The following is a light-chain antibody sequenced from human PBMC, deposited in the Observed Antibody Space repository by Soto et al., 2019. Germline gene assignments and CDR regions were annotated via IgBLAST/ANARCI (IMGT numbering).Light chain of an antibody. CDR2: EVS. CDR3: RSYAGSNNYV. V-gene: IGLV2-8*01. CDR1: SSDVGGYNY. J-gene: IGLJ1*01. Sequence: QSALTQPPSASGSPGQSVTISCIGTSSDVGGYNYVSWYQQHPGKAPKLMIYEVSRRPSGVPDRFSGSKSGNTASLTVSGLQAEDEADYYCRSYAGSNNYVFGTGTKVTVL.